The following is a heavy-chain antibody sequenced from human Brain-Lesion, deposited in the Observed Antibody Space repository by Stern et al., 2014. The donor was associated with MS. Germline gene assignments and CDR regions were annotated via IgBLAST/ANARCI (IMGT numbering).Heavy chain of an antibody. CDR1: GYTFTGYY. Sequence: VQLVQSGAEVKKPGASLKVSCTASGYTFTGYYIHWVRQAPGQGLEWMGWINTDSGGTNYGQNFKGWVTMTRDTSLNTAYMELSRLRSDDTAVYFCARGRVTNLGVVFSDAFDVWGQGTMVTVSS. CDR2: INTDSGGT. V-gene: IGHV1-2*04. J-gene: IGHJ3*01. CDR3: ARGRVTNLGVVFSDAFDV. D-gene: IGHD3-3*01.